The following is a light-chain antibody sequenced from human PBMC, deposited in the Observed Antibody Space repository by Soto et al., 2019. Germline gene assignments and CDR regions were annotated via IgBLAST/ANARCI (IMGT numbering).Light chain of an antibody. Sequence: EIVLTQSPGTLSLSPGERATLSCRASQSVNSAYLAWYQQKPGQAPRLLISGASNRATGIPARFSGSGSGTDFTLTISSLEPEDFAVYYCQQRSNWPPITFGQGTRLEIK. CDR3: QQRSNWPPIT. CDR2: GAS. V-gene: IGKV3-11*01. J-gene: IGKJ5*01. CDR1: QSVNSAY.